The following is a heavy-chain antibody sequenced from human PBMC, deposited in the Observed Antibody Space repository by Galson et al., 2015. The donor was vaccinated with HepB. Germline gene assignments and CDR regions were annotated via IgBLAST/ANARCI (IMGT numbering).Heavy chain of an antibody. V-gene: IGHV7-4-1*02. D-gene: IGHD6-6*01. J-gene: IGHJ4*02. CDR1: GYTFINSA. CDR2: ISTNTGSP. Sequence: SVKVSCKASGYTFINSAMNWVRQAPGQGLEWMGWISTNTGSPTYAQGFTGRFVFSLDNSDSTAYLQISGLKADDTAVCYCARDIGAARPFDYWGQGTLVTGSA. CDR3: ARDIGAARPFDY.